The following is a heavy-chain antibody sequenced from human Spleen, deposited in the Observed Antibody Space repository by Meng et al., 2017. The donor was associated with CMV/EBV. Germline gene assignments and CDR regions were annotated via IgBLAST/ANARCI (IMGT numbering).Heavy chain of an antibody. V-gene: IGHV3-9*01. CDR3: SKDMRGGYDWGVGYYYYGMDV. D-gene: IGHD5-12*01. CDR1: GFTFDDYA. CDR2: ISWNSGSI. Sequence: SLKISCAASGFTFDDYAMHWVRQAPGKGLEWVSGISWNSGSIGYADSVKGRFTISRDNAKNSRYLQMNSLRAEDTALYYCSKDMRGGYDWGVGYYYYGMDVWGQGTTVTVSS. J-gene: IGHJ6*02.